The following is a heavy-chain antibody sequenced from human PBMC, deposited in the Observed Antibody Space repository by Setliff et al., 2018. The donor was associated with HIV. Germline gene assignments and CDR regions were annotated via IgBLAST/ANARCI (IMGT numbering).Heavy chain of an antibody. J-gene: IGHJ4*02. CDR3: ARVGGFFGEARPPPDY. D-gene: IGHD3-10*01. Sequence: PSETLSLTCTVSGGSISGGGYYWTWIRQYPGRGLEWIGYIYYSGTAYYKPSLRSRVTISIDTSKDQLSLKLNSVTAADTAVYYCARVGGFFGEARPPPDYWGQGALVTVSS. V-gene: IGHV4-31*03. CDR2: IYYSGTA. CDR1: GGSISGGGYY.